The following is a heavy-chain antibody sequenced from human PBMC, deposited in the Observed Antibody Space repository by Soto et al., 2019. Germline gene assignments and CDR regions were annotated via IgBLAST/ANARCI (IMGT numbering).Heavy chain of an antibody. J-gene: IGHJ4*02. CDR1: GFKFTSYG. V-gene: IGHV3-48*01. D-gene: IGHD2-15*01. CDR3: ARGGAARPDF. CDR2: ISGFSATI. Sequence: DVQLVNSGGGFVMPGGSLRLSCGASGFKFTSYGMNWVRQSPGKGFEWLAYISGFSATIKYADSVRGRFIVSRDNGMNSLFLQLTDLTADDTAVYDCARGGAARPDFWGQGSLVVVSS.